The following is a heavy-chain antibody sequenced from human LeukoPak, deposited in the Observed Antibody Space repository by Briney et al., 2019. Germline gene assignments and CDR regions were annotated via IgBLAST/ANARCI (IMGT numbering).Heavy chain of an antibody. D-gene: IGHD3-10*01. Sequence: SETLSLTCTVSGYSISSGYYWGWIRQPPGKGLEWIGSIYHSGSTYYNPSLKSRVTISVDTSKNQFSLKLSSVTAADTAVYYCARRSRLWFGELDDYWGQGTLVTVSS. CDR3: ARRSRLWFGELDDY. CDR1: GYSISSGYY. J-gene: IGHJ4*02. CDR2: IYHSGST. V-gene: IGHV4-38-2*02.